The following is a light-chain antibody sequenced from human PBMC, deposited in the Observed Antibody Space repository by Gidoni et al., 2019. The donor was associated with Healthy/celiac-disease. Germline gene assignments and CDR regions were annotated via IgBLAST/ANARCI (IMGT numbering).Light chain of an antibody. J-gene: IGKJ1*01. CDR1: QSVSSN. CDR3: QQYNNWPPWT. Sequence: EIVMTQSPATLSVSPGERATLSCRASQSVSSNLAWYQQKPGQAPRLLIYGASTRATGIPARFSGSGSGTEFTLTISSLQSEDFAVHYCQQYNNWPPWTFXQXTKVEIK. CDR2: GAS. V-gene: IGKV3-15*01.